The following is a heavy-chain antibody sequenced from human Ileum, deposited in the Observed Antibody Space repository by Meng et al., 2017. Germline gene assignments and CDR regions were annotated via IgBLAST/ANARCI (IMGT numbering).Heavy chain of an antibody. D-gene: IGHD2-2*01. CDR1: GGSIGSAAYY. J-gene: IGHJ4*02. Sequence: QVQLQESGPGLVKVSQTLSRTRTVSGGSIGSAAYYWTWIRQHPAKGLEWIGYIHYTGSTSYNPSLESRTSTSIDTSNNQFSLKVTSVTAADTAVYYCARGVSAAGLFDNWGPGTLVTVSS. CDR3: ARGVSAAGLFDN. V-gene: IGHV4-31*03. CDR2: IHYTGST.